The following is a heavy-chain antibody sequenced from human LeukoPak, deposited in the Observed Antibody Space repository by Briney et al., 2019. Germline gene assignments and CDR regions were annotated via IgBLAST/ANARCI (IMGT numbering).Heavy chain of an antibody. J-gene: IGHJ6*03. CDR3: AKDVYLTPRYMDV. Sequence: GGSLRLSCAASGFTFSSYGMHWVRQAPGKGLEWVAFIRYDGSNKYYADSVKGRFTISRDNSKNTLYLQMNSLRAEDTAVYYCAKDVYLTPRYMDVWGKGTTVTVSS. D-gene: IGHD2/OR15-2a*01. CDR2: IRYDGSNK. V-gene: IGHV3-30*02. CDR1: GFTFSSYG.